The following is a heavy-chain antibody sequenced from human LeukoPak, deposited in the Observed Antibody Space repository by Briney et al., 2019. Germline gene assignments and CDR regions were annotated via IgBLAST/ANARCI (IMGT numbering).Heavy chain of an antibody. V-gene: IGHV4-34*01. CDR1: GGSFSGYY. Sequence: KSSEILSLTCAVYGGSFSGYYWSWIRQPPGKGLEWIGEINHSGSTNYNPSLKSRVTISVDTSKNQFSLKLSSVTAADTAVYYCARAFPSYYYGSGSYPIDYWGQGTLVTVSS. J-gene: IGHJ4*02. D-gene: IGHD3-10*01. CDR2: INHSGST. CDR3: ARAFPSYYYGSGSYPIDY.